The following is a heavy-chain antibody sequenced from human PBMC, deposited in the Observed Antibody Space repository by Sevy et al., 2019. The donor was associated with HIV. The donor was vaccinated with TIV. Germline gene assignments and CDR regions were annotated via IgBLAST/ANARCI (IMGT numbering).Heavy chain of an antibody. Sequence: GESLKISCAASGFTFSSYAMSWVRQAPGKGLEWVSAISGSGGRTYYTDSVKGRFTISRDNSKNTLYLQMNSLRAEDTAVYYCAKDETPGPTFDYWGQGTLVTVSS. J-gene: IGHJ4*02. CDR2: ISGSGGRT. CDR1: GFTFSSYA. CDR3: AKDETPGPTFDY. V-gene: IGHV3-23*01.